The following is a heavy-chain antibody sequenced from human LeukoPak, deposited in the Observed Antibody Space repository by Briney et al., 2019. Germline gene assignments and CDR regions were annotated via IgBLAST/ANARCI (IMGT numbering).Heavy chain of an antibody. D-gene: IGHD1-1*01. CDR1: GGSMGRGGYY. CDR3: ARVPTPYDTTGLGDP. CDR2: IYYTGTT. V-gene: IGHV4-31*03. Sequence: SETLSLTCTVSGGSMGRGGYYWGWVRQSPGKGLEWIGYIYYTGTTNYNPSLQSRVTMSVDTSKNQFSLNLSSVTAADTAVYYCARVPTPYDTTGLGDPWDKGDRVTVSS. J-gene: IGHJ5*02.